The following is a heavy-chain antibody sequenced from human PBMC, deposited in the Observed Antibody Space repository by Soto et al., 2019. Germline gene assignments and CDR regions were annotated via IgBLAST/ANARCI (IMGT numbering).Heavy chain of an antibody. CDR3: ATVLRGPSVGDQGPFDY. CDR2: INPNSGGT. J-gene: IGHJ4*02. V-gene: IGHV1-2*04. D-gene: IGHD4-17*01. CDR1: GYTFTGYY. Sequence: QVQLVQSGAEVKKPGASVKVSCKASGYTFTGYYMHWVRQAPGQGLEWMGWINPNSGGTNYAQKFQGWVTMTRDTSFSTAAMEQSRLRSDDTGVYYCATVLRGPSVGDQGPFDYWGQGTLVTVSS.